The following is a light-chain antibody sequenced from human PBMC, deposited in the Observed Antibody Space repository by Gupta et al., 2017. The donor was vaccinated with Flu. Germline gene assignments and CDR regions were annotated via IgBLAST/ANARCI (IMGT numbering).Light chain of an antibody. CDR2: GAS. Sequence: EIVLTQSPGSLSLSPGERATLSCRASQTVDASFLAWYQQQPGQAPRLLIYGASTRATGIQDRFSGSGSGKDFTLTINRREPEDFAMYYCQLYGSSPAYTFGQGRKLDI. V-gene: IGKV3-20*01. CDR1: QTVDASF. J-gene: IGKJ2*01. CDR3: QLYGSSPAYT.